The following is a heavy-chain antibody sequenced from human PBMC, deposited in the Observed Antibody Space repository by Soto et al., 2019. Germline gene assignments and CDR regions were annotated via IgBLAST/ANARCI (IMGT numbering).Heavy chain of an antibody. Sequence: SETLSLTCTVSGGSISNSNYYWGWIRQTPGEGLEWIATIYYIGSTYYNPSLKSRVTISVDTSKNQFSLKLGSVTAADTAVYYCARHHTRNYYYYYMDVWGKGTTVTVSS. CDR1: GGSISNSNYY. V-gene: IGHV4-39*01. D-gene: IGHD2-2*02. J-gene: IGHJ6*03. CDR3: ARHHTRNYYYYYMDV. CDR2: IYYIGST.